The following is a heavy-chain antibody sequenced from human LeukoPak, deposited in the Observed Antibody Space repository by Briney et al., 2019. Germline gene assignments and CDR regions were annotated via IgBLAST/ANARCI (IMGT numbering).Heavy chain of an antibody. D-gene: IGHD6-19*01. CDR3: AREGYSSGWYGGFWFDP. Sequence: GGSLRLSCAASGFTLSSYWMHWVRQAPGKGLVWVSRINSDGSSTSYADSVKGRFTISRDNAKNTLYLQMNSLRAEDTAVYYCAREGYSSGWYGGFWFDPWGQGTLVTVSS. CDR1: GFTLSSYW. V-gene: IGHV3-74*01. CDR2: INSDGSST. J-gene: IGHJ5*02.